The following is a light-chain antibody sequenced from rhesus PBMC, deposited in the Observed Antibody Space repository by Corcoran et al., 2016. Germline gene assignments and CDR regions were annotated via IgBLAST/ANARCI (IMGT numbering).Light chain of an antibody. CDR3: QQYNSAPFT. CDR1: QGIRSW. V-gene: IGKV1-21*01. CDR2: KAS. J-gene: IGKJ3*01. Sequence: DIQMTQSPSSLSASVGDRVTITCRASQGIRSWLAWYQQKPEKAPKLLISKASSLQSGVPSRFSGSGAGTDFTLTISSLQPEDFATYYCQQYNSAPFTFGPGTKLDIK.